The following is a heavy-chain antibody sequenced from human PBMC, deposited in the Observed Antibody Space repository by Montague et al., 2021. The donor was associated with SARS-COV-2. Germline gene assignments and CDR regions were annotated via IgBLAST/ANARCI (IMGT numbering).Heavy chain of an antibody. D-gene: IGHD4-17*01. CDR3: ARRRLREDYFDF. V-gene: IGHV4-39*01. CDR1: GDSVSSGDYY. CDR2: VYYSGYT. J-gene: IGHJ4*02. Sequence: SETLSLTCTVSGDSVSSGDYYWGWIRQPPGRGLEWLGIVYYSGYTYYNPSVRGRVTISIDASKNQFSLKLNSLTATDTAIYHCARRRLREDYFDFWGQGTLLTVSS.